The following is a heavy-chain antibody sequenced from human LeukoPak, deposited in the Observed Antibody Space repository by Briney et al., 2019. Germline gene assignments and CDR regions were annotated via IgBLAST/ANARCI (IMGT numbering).Heavy chain of an antibody. Sequence: GGSLRLSCAASGFTFSSYSMNWVRQAPGKGLEWVSYISSSSVTIYHADSVKGRFTVSRDNAKDSLYLQMNSLRDEDTAVYYCARSMIIFGGGIDIWGQGILVTVSS. CDR1: GFTFSSYS. CDR2: ISSSSVTI. D-gene: IGHD3-16*01. CDR3: ARSMIIFGGGIDI. J-gene: IGHJ5*02. V-gene: IGHV3-48*02.